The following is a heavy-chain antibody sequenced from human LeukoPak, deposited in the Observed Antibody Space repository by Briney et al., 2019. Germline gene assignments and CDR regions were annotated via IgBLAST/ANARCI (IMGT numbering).Heavy chain of an antibody. J-gene: IGHJ4*02. D-gene: IGHD6-6*01. CDR1: GFTFDDYA. Sequence: PGRSLRLSCAASGFTFDDYAMHWVRQALGKGLEWVSGISWNSGSIGYADSVKGRFTISRDNAKNSLYLQMNSLRAEDTALYYCAKEVAARPLRAFDYWGQGTLVTVSS. CDR2: ISWNSGSI. V-gene: IGHV3-9*01. CDR3: AKEVAARPLRAFDY.